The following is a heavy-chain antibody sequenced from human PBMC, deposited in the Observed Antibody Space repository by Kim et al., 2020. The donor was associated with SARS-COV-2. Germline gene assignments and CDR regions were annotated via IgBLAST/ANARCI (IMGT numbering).Heavy chain of an antibody. J-gene: IGHJ4*02. CDR1: GDPFSMDA. D-gene: IGHD2-15*01. Sequence: SVKVSCKTSGDPFSMDAISWVRQAPGQGLQWMGGIIPIYGTAKYGQRFQGRVSFTADDSTSTAYMELSRLRPDDSAVYFCARRGPGFCGDGACFYFDYWGQGTVVTVSS. CDR2: IIPIYGTA. CDR3: ARRGPGFCGDGACFYFDY. V-gene: IGHV1-69*13.